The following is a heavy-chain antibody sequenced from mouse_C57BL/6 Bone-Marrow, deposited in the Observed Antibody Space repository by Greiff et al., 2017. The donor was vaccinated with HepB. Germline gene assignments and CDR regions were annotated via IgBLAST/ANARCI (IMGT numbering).Heavy chain of an antibody. CDR2: IWSGGST. J-gene: IGHJ4*01. Sequence: QVQLQQSGPGLVQPSQRLSITCTVSGFSLTSYGVHWVRQSPGKGLEWLGVIWSGGSTDYNAAFISRLSISKDNSKSQVFFKMNSLQADDTAIYYCAGITTVVENYYAMDYWGQGTSVTVSS. V-gene: IGHV2-2*01. CDR3: AGITTVVENYYAMDY. CDR1: GFSLTSYG. D-gene: IGHD1-1*01.